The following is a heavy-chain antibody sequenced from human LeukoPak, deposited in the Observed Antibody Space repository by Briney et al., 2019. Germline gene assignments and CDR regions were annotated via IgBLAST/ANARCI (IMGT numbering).Heavy chain of an antibody. D-gene: IGHD3-16*01. J-gene: IGHJ4*02. CDR2: INQDGGEK. CDR3: ARNYD. V-gene: IGHV3-7*04. Sequence: GGSLRLSCAASGFTLSDHYMDWVRQAPGKGLEWVANINQDGGEKYYVDSVKGRFAISRDNAKNSLYLQMNSLRVDDTAVYYCARNYDWGQGTLVTVSS. CDR1: GFTLSDHY.